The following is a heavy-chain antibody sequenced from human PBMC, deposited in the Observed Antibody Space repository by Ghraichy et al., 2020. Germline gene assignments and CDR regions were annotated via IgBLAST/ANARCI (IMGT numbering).Heavy chain of an antibody. CDR2: IYYSGST. Sequence: SETLSLTCTVSGGSMSSSNYYWGWIRQPPGKGLEWIGSIYYSGSTYYNPSLKSRVTISADTSKNQVYLKVRSVTAADTAVYYCATGILGADYFFDYWGQGSLVTVSS. J-gene: IGHJ4*02. V-gene: IGHV4-39*07. CDR3: ATGILGADYFFDY. CDR1: GGSMSSSNYY. D-gene: IGHD1-26*01.